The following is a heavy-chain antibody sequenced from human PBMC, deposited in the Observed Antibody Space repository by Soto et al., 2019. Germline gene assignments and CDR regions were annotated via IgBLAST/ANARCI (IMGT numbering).Heavy chain of an antibody. CDR3: VREDDGGDRDYYGLDV. CDR1: GGSISSDHYH. J-gene: IGHJ6*02. CDR2: IHYSGSV. Sequence: QVQLQESGPGLVRPSQTLSLTCTVSGGSISSDHYHWTWIRQTPGKGLEWFGYIHYSGSVYYNPSLQSRVTMSVDTSKNLFSLKLSSVTAADTAVYFCVREDDGGDRDYYGLDVWGQGTTVTVSS. V-gene: IGHV4-30-4*01. D-gene: IGHD4-17*01.